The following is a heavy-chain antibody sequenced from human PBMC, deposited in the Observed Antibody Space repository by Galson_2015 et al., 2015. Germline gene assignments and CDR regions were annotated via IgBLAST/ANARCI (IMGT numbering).Heavy chain of an antibody. Sequence: ATLSLTCAVSGGSIRSCNWWAWVRQRQGKGREWIGEIYHSGSTNYNPSLKSRVIISIDKYNNQFSLKLSSVTAADTAVYYCARVSNYGDSYGGYWGQGTLVTVSS. J-gene: IGHJ4*01. CDR2: IYHSGST. D-gene: IGHD4-17*01. CDR1: GGSIRSCNW. CDR3: ARVSNYGDSYGGY. V-gene: IGHV4-4*02.